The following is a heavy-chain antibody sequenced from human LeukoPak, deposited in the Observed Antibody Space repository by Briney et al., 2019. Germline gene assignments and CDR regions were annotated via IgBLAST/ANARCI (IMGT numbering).Heavy chain of an antibody. CDR1: GFTVRNRY. CDR2: ISGGGMK. D-gene: IGHD3-10*01. V-gene: IGHV3-53*01. CDR3: SRGFGGDLLGYYFDC. Sequence: GGSLRLSCVASGFTVRNRYMTGVRQTPGKGLEWGAFISGGGMKLYADSVKGRFTISRDYSKDTLHLQMNSLRVKDTAVYYCSRGFGGDLLGYYFDCWGQGTQVTVSS. J-gene: IGHJ4*01.